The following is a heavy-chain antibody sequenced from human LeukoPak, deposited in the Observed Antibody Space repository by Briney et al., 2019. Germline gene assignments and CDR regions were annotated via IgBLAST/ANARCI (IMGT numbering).Heavy chain of an antibody. CDR3: AKGRSNNGRGDDP. Sequence: GGSLRLSCAASGFIFSSYAMSWVRLAPGKGPEWVSVISGGGASTYYTDSVKGRFTISTDNSKNTLYLQMNNLRGEDTAVYYCAKGRSNNGRGDDPWGQGTLVTVSS. V-gene: IGHV3-23*01. CDR1: GFIFSSYA. D-gene: IGHD1-26*01. CDR2: ISGGGAST. J-gene: IGHJ5*02.